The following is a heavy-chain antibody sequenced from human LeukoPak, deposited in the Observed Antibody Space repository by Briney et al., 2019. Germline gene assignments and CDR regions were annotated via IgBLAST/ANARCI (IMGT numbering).Heavy chain of an antibody. Sequence: ASVKVSCKASGYTFTSYYMHWVRQAPGQGLEWMGIINPSGGSTSYAQKFQGRVTVTRDTSTSTVYMELSSLRSEDTAVYYCAREGRRYCSSTSCYNDYWGQGTLVTVSS. V-gene: IGHV1-46*03. CDR3: AREGRRYCSSTSCYNDY. D-gene: IGHD2-2*02. J-gene: IGHJ4*02. CDR2: INPSGGST. CDR1: GYTFTSYY.